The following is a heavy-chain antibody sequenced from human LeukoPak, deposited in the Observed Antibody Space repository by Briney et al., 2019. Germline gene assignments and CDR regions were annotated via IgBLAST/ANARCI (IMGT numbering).Heavy chain of an antibody. CDR1: GGSISSHY. V-gene: IGHV4-4*07. CDR2: IYTSGTT. D-gene: IGHD2-8*01. CDR3: ARDRCTTGSCYNNYFDP. J-gene: IGHJ5*02. Sequence: PSETLSLTCTVSGGSISSHYWSWIWQPAGKGLEWIGRIYTSGTTNYNPSLKGRVTVSLDTSKNQFSLKMTSVTAADTAVYYCARDRCTTGSCYNNYFDPWGQGTLVTVS.